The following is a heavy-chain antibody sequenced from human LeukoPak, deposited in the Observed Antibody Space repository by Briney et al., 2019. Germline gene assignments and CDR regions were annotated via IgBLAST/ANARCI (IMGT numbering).Heavy chain of an antibody. V-gene: IGHV4-39*01. Sequence: PSETLSLTCTVSGGSISSSSYYWGWIRQPPGKGLEWIGSIYYSGSTYYNPSLKSRVTISVDTSKNQFSLKLSSVTAADTAVYYWARRYFYDSSGYYQGYYFDYWGQGTLVTVSS. D-gene: IGHD3-22*01. CDR2: IYYSGST. CDR3: ARRYFYDSSGYYQGYYFDY. CDR1: GGSISSSSYY. J-gene: IGHJ4*02.